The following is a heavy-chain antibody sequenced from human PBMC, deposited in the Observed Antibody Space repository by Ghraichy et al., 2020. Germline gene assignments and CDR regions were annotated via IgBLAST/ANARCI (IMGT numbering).Heavy chain of an antibody. D-gene: IGHD1-26*01. CDR3: ARDLANQGAL. Sequence: GGSLRLSCKASGFSVIPNYMSWVRQAPGKGLEWVSVIYADGQTKYADPVEGRFTISRDSSTNTVFLQMDSLRAEDTALYYCARDLANQGALWGQGTRVTVSA. CDR1: GFSVIPNY. CDR2: IYADGQT. V-gene: IGHV3-53*01. J-gene: IGHJ4*02.